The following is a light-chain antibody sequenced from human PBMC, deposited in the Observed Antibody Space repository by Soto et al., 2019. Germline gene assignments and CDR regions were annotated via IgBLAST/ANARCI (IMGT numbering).Light chain of an antibody. CDR1: QSVASN. CDR3: QQYDTWPLYT. J-gene: IGKJ2*01. Sequence: IVMTQSPVTLSVSPGEGAALSCRASQSVASNLAWYQQRPGQAPRLLIYAASTRVTGIPARFSGSGSGTEFTHTISGLQPEDFAIYYCQQYDTWPLYTFGQGTKLEIK. CDR2: AAS. V-gene: IGKV3-15*01.